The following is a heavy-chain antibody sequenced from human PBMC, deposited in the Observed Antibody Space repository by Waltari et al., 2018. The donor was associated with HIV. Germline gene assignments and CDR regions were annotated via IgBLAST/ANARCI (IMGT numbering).Heavy chain of an antibody. D-gene: IGHD5-18*01. CDR2: ISYDGSNK. V-gene: IGHV3-30*04. Sequence: QVQLVESGGGVVQPGRSLRLSCAASGFTFSSYAMHWVRQAPGKGLEWVAVISYDGSNKYYADSVKGRFTISRDNSKNTLYLQMNSLRAEDTAVYYCARESGYSYGLDYWGQGTLVTVSS. J-gene: IGHJ4*02. CDR3: ARESGYSYGLDY. CDR1: GFTFSSYA.